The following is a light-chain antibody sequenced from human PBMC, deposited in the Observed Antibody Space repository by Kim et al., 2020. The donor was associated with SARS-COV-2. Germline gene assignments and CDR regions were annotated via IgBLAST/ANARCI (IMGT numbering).Light chain of an antibody. CDR2: GAS. J-gene: IGKJ1*01. CDR3: QQYSTSPHT. Sequence: AQGERATLSCRASQSVSSNYVAWYQQQPGQAPRLLIYGASNRATGIPDRFSGSGSGTDFTLTIRRLEPEDFAVYYCQQYSTSPHTFGQGTKVDIK. V-gene: IGKV3-20*01. CDR1: QSVSSNY.